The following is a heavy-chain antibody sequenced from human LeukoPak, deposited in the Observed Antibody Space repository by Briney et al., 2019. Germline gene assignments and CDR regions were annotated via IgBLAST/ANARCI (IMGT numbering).Heavy chain of an antibody. J-gene: IGHJ4*02. D-gene: IGHD3-22*01. CDR3: ASGYGVYYDSSGYAVDY. Sequence: PSETLSLTCTVSGGSISSYYWSWIRQPPGKGLEWIGSIYYSGSTYYNPSLKSRVTISVDTSKNQFSLRLSSVTAADTAVYYCASGYGVYYDSSGYAVDYWGQGTLVTVSS. CDR2: IYYSGST. CDR1: GGSISSYY. V-gene: IGHV4-59*05.